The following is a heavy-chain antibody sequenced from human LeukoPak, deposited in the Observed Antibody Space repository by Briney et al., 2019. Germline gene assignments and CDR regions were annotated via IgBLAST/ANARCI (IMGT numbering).Heavy chain of an antibody. D-gene: IGHD1-26*01. CDR1: GYTFTSYY. CDR3: ARDTTRDWFDP. J-gene: IGHJ5*02. CDR2: ISAYNGNT. Sequence: ASVKVSCKASGYTFTSYYIHWVRQAPGQGLEWMGWISAYNGNTNYAQKLQGRVTMTTDTSTSTAYMELRSLRSDDTAVYYCARDTTRDWFDPWGQGTLVTVSS. V-gene: IGHV1-18*04.